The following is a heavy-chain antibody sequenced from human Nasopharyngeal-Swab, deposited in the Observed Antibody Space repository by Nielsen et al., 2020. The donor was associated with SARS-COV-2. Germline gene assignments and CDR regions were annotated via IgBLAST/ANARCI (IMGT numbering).Heavy chain of an antibody. CDR2: IYYSGST. V-gene: IGHV4-59*01. CDR3: AGETTLTYYFDY. Sequence: GSLRLSCTVSGGSISSYYWSWIRQPPGKGLEWIGYIYYSGSTNYNPSLKSRVTISVDTSKNQFSLKLSSMTAADTAVYYCAGETTLTYYFDYWGQGTLVTVSS. CDR1: GGSISSYY. D-gene: IGHD4-17*01. J-gene: IGHJ4*02.